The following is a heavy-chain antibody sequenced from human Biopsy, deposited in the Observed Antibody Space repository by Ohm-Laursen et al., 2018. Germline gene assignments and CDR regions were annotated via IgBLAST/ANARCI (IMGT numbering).Heavy chain of an antibody. V-gene: IGHV3-73*01. D-gene: IGHD3-16*01. CDR2: IRSKAKSYAT. J-gene: IGHJ4*02. CDR3: TLEGGGFDI. CDR1: GFTFSASA. Sequence: SLRLSCSASGFTFSASAVHWVRQASGKGLEWVGRIRSKAKSYATEYAASVTGRFTISRDNSKYTSYRQMNSLKTGDTAVFYCTLEGGGFDIWGQGTLVTVSS.